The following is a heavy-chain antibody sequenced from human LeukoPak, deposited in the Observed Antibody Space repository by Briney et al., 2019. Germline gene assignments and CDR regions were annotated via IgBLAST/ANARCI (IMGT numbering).Heavy chain of an antibody. CDR2: IYHSGST. J-gene: IGHJ4*02. CDR1: GGSISSSSYY. CDR3: ARESIAVSLDY. V-gene: IGHV4-39*07. D-gene: IGHD6-6*01. Sequence: SETLSLTCTVSGGSISSSSYYWGWIRQPPGKGLEWIGSIYHSGSTYYNPSLKSRVTISVDTSKNQFSLKLSSVTAADTAVYYCARESIAVSLDYWGQGTLVTVSS.